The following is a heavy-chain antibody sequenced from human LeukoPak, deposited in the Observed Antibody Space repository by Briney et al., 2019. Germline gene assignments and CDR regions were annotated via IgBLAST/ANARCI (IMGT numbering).Heavy chain of an antibody. D-gene: IGHD2-15*01. CDR1: GFTFSSYE. V-gene: IGHV3-48*03. J-gene: IGHJ4*02. Sequence: PGGSLRLSCAASGFTFSSYEMNWVRQAPGKGLEWVSYISNSGSIIYYADSVKGRFTISRDNAKNSLYLQVNSLRAEDTAVYYCARVLDGCDYWGQGTLATVSS. CDR3: ARVLDGCDY. CDR2: ISNSGSII.